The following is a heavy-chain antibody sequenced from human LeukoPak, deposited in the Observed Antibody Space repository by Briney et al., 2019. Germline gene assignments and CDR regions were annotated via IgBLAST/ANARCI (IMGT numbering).Heavy chain of an antibody. CDR1: GVSISNYY. CDR2: IFYRGNT. D-gene: IGHD2-8*02. Sequence: SETLSLTCTVSGVSISNYYWSWIRQPAGKGLEWIGIIFYRGNTYHNPSLKSRVTMSVDTSKNQFSLNLRSVTAADTAVYYCARLRGAYCTGAVCHYHYYMDVWGKGTTVAVSS. J-gene: IGHJ6*03. CDR3: ARLRGAYCTGAVCHYHYYMDV. V-gene: IGHV4-59*04.